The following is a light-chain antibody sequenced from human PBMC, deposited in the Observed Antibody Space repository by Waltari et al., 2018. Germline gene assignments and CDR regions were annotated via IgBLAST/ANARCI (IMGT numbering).Light chain of an antibody. V-gene: IGKV1-5*01. J-gene: IGKJ4*01. CDR2: DAS. CDR3: QQYNSYSLT. Sequence: DIQMTQSPSTPSASVGERTTTPCRASQSISSWLAWHQQEPGKAPKLLIYDASSLESGVPSRFSGSGSGTEFTLTISSLQPDDFATYYCQQYNSYSLTFGGGTKVEIK. CDR1: QSISSW.